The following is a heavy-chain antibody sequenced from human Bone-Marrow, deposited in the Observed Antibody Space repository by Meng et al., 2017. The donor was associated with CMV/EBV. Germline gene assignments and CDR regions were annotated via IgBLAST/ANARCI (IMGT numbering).Heavy chain of an antibody. Sequence: GESLKISCTASGFTFGDYAMSWVRQAPGKGLEWVAVIWYDGSNKYYADSVKGRFTISRDNSKNTLYLQMNSLRAEDTAVYYCAKDLAPTDYYYYYGMDVWGQGTTVTVSS. J-gene: IGHJ6*02. D-gene: IGHD4-11*01. CDR1: GFTFGDYA. V-gene: IGHV3-33*06. CDR2: IWYDGSNK. CDR3: AKDLAPTDYYYYYGMDV.